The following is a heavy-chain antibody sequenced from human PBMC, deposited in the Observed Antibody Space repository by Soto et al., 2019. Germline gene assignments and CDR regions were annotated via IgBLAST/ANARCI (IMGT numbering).Heavy chain of an antibody. V-gene: IGHV1-18*01. CDR1: GYTFTNYG. CDR2: ISAYNGNT. CDR3: AMVDNYVTPTPQDV. D-gene: IGHD3-16*01. J-gene: IGHJ6*02. Sequence: ASVKVSCKASGYTFTNYGISWVRQAPGQGLEWMGWISAYNGNTNYAQKLQGRVTMTTDTSTSTAYMDLRSLRSDDTAVYYCAMVDNYVTPTPQDVWGQGTTVTVSS.